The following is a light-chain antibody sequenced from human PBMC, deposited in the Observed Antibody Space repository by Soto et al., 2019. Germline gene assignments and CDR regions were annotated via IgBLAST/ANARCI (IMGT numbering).Light chain of an antibody. CDR1: SSNIGSNT. CDR2: SNN. V-gene: IGLV1-44*01. J-gene: IGLJ1*01. Sequence: QSVLTQPPSASGTPGQRVTISCSGSSSNIGSNTVNWYQQLPGTAPKLLIYSNNHRPSGVPDRFSGSKSGTSASLAISGLQSEDEADYYCAAWDDSLNVLYVFGTGTKLTVL. CDR3: AAWDDSLNVLYV.